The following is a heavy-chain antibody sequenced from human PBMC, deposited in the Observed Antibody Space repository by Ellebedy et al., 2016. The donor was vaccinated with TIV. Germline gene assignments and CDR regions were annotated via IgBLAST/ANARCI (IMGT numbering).Heavy chain of an antibody. J-gene: IGHJ4*02. CDR2: ISGSGGST. CDR3: AKDSTHHNFGPWDYFDY. CDR1: GFTFSSYA. D-gene: IGHD3/OR15-3a*01. V-gene: IGHV3-23*01. Sequence: GESLKISXAASGFTFSSYAMSWVRQAPGKGLEWVSAISGSGGSTYYADSVKGRFTISRDNSKNTLYLQMNSLRAEDTAVYYCAKDSTHHNFGPWDYFDYWGQGTLVTVSS.